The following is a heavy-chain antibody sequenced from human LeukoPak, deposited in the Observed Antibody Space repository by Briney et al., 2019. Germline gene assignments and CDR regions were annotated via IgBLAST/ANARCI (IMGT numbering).Heavy chain of an antibody. CDR2: INHSVST. V-gene: IGHV4-34*01. CDR1: GGSFSGYY. J-gene: IGHJ6*02. Sequence: SETLSPTCAVYGGSFSGYYWSWIRQPPKKGLEWIGEINHSVSTNYNPSLKSRVTISVDTSKNQFSLKVRSVTAADTAVYYCARGHVGSYAYYYYYGMDVWGQGTTVTVSS. D-gene: IGHD2-8*01. CDR3: ARGHVGSYAYYYYYGMDV.